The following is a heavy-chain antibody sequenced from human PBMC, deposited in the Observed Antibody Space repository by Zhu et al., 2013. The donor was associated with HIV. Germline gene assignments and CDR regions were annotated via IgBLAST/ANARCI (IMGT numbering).Heavy chain of an antibody. Sequence: QVQLVQSGAEVKKPGASVTVSCKASGYTFTGHFLHWVRQAPGQGLEWMGWINPNTGGTNFGQKFRGRVTVTRDTSTTTASMELSSLRSEDTAVYYCARDGEIATLWGMDVWGQGTTVIVSS. CDR3: ARDGEIATLWGMDV. J-gene: IGHJ6*02. CDR1: GYTFTGHF. D-gene: IGHD6-6*01. CDR2: INPNTGGT. V-gene: IGHV1-2*02.